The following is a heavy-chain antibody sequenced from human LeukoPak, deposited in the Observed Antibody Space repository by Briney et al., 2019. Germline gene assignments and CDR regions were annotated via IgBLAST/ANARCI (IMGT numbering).Heavy chain of an antibody. CDR2: IIPIFGIA. V-gene: IGHV1-69*04. CDR3: AGLYYYDSSGYSSWFDP. D-gene: IGHD3-22*01. J-gene: IGHJ5*02. Sequence: SVKVSCKASGGTFSSYAISWVRQAPGQGLEWMGRIIPIFGIANYAQKFQGRVTITADKSTSTAYMELSSLRSEDTAVYYRAGLYYYDSSGYSSWFDPWGQGTLVTVSS. CDR1: GGTFSSYA.